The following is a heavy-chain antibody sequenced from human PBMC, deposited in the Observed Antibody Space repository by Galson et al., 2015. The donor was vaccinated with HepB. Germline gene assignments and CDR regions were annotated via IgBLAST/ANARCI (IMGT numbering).Heavy chain of an antibody. D-gene: IGHD6-19*01. V-gene: IGHV1-69*13. CDR3: AREDSSGWYRNGDY. CDR2: IIPIFGRA. CDR1: GGTFSTYA. Sequence: SVKVSCKASGGTFSTYAISWVRQAPGQGLEWMGGIIPIFGRANYAKKFQGRVTITADESTSTAYMELSSLRSEDTAVYYCAREDSSGWYRNGDYWGQGTLVTVSS. J-gene: IGHJ4*02.